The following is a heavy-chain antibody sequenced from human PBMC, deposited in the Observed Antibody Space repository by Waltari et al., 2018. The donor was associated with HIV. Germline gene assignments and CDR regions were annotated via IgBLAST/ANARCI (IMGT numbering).Heavy chain of an antibody. CDR3: ARDSGLYGTYSHGMDV. V-gene: IGHV4-31*03. D-gene: IGHD4-17*01. Sequence: VQLQESGPGLVKPSQTLSLTCPVSGGSVSSDSHYWSWIRQHPGKGLEWIGYIYYSGSTYYNPSLKSRVIISIDTSQNQFSLELTSVTAADTAIYYCARDSGLYGTYSHGMDVWGQGTTVTVSS. CDR1: GGSVSSDSHY. CDR2: IYYSGST. J-gene: IGHJ6*02.